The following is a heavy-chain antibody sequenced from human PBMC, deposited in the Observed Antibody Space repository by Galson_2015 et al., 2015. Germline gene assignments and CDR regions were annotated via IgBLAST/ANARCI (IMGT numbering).Heavy chain of an antibody. CDR2: ISAYNGNT. D-gene: IGHD6-19*01. Sequence: SVKVSCKASGYTFTSYGISWVRRAPGQGLEWMGWISAYNGNTNYAQKLQGRVTMTTDTSTSTAYMELRSLRSDDTAVYYCARDPGHSSGWYVPYYYGMDVWGQGTTVTVSS. V-gene: IGHV1-18*04. CDR3: ARDPGHSSGWYVPYYYGMDV. CDR1: GYTFTSYG. J-gene: IGHJ6*02.